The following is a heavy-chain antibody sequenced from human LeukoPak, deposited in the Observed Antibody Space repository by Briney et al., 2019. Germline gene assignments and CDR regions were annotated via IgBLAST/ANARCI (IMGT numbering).Heavy chain of an antibody. CDR2: IYYSGST. D-gene: IGHD1-26*01. CDR3: AREVPWVWNFDL. V-gene: IGHV4-30-4*01. CDR1: GGSISSGDYY. Sequence: PSQTLSLTCTVSGGSISSGDYYWSWIRQPPGTGLEWIGYIYYSGSTYYNPSLKSRVTISLDTSKNQFSLKLNSVTAADTAVYYCAREVPWVWNFDLWGRGTLVTVSS. J-gene: IGHJ2*01.